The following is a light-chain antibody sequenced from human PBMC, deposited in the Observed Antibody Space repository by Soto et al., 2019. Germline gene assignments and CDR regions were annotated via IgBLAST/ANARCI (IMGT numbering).Light chain of an antibody. CDR1: QSVGNS. CDR2: GAY. J-gene: IGKJ1*01. CDR3: QHYNYWPPKT. V-gene: IGKV3-15*01. Sequence: EIVMTQSPATLSVSPGERTTLSCRASQSVGNSLAWYQQKPGQAPRLLIYGAYTRATGIPARFSGSGSGTDFTLTISSLQSEDFAVYYCQHYNYWPPKTFGQGTKVEMK.